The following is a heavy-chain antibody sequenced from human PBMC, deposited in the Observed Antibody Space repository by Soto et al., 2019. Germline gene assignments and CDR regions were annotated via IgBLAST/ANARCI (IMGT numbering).Heavy chain of an antibody. J-gene: IGHJ3*02. CDR2: IWYDGSNK. CDR1: GFTFSSYG. D-gene: IGHD1-26*01. CDR3: ARDRVGGSYRGNAFDI. V-gene: IGHV3-33*01. Sequence: QVQLVESGGGVVQPGRSLRLSCAASGFTFSSYGMHWVRQAPGKGLEWVAVIWYDGSNKYYADSVKGRFTISRDNSKNTLYLQMNSLRAEDTAVYYCARDRVGGSYRGNAFDIWGQGTMVTVSS.